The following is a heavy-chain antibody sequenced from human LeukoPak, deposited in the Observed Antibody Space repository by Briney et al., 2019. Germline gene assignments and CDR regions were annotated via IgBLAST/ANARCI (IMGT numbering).Heavy chain of an antibody. CDR3: VRDQSIKSYSSGVFDY. V-gene: IGHV3-48*03. CDR2: ISGGGGTI. J-gene: IGHJ4*02. D-gene: IGHD5-18*01. CDR1: GFTFSSYE. Sequence: PGGSLRLSCAASGFTFSSYEMNWVRQAPGRGLEWISYISGGGGTIHYADSVKGRFTVSRDNAKKSLYLQMNSLRAEDTAVYYCVRDQSIKSYSSGVFDYWGQGTLVTVPS.